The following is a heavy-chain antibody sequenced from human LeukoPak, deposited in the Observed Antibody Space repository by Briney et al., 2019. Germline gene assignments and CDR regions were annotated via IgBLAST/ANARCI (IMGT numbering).Heavy chain of an antibody. D-gene: IGHD6-13*01. J-gene: IGHJ4*02. CDR1: GGTFSSYA. Sequence: ASVKVSCKASGGTFSSYAISWVRQAPGQGLKWMGRIIPILGIANYAQKFQGRVTITADKSTSTAYMELSSLRSEDTAVYYCARDGVAAAGTEGFDYWGQGTLVTVSS. CDR3: ARDGVAAAGTEGFDY. CDR2: IIPILGIA. V-gene: IGHV1-69*04.